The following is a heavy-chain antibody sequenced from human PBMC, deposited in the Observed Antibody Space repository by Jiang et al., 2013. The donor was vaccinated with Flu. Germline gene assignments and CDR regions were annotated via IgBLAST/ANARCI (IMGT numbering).Heavy chain of an antibody. CDR1: GGSISSSSFY. CDR3: ARLRRDDVLTGYCDY. D-gene: IGHD3-9*01. CDR2: FSYSGNT. V-gene: IGHV4-39*01. J-gene: IGHJ4*02. Sequence: VKPSETLSLTCSVSGGSISSSSFYWAWIRQPPGKGLEWIGSFSYSGNTYYSPSLKSRVTISVDTSKNQFSLKLSSVTAADTAIYYCARLRRDDVLTGYCDYWGQGTLVTVSS.